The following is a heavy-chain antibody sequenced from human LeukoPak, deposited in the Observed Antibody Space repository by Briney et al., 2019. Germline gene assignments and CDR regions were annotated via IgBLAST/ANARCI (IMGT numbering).Heavy chain of an antibody. CDR2: FDVAETDT. CDR3: SSSGVEEWQGLHF. V-gene: IGHV1-24*01. J-gene: IGHJ4*02. Sequence: ASVKVSCKVSGYTLSELSMHWVRQTPGKGLEWMGGFDVAETDTIYAQKFQGRVTMTEDTSTDTAYMELNSLSSEDTAVYYCSSSGVEEWQGLHFWGQGTLVTVSS. D-gene: IGHD3-3*01. CDR1: GYTLSELS.